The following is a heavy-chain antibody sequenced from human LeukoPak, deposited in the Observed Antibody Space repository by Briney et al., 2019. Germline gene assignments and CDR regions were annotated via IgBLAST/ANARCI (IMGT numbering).Heavy chain of an antibody. V-gene: IGHV4-61*01. CDR1: GGSFSSGSYY. J-gene: IGHJ4*02. Sequence: SETLSLTCTVSGGSFSSGSYYWSWIRQPPGKGLEWIGYIYYSGSTNYNPSLKSRVTISVDTSKNQFSLKLSSVTAADTAVYYCARAHSRGGNFDYWGQGTLVTVSS. CDR2: IYYSGST. CDR3: ARAHSRGGNFDY. D-gene: IGHD3-16*01.